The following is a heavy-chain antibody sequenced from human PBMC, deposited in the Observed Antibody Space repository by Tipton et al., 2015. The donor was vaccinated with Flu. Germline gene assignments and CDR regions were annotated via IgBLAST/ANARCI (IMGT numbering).Heavy chain of an antibody. J-gene: IGHJ4*02. Sequence: TLSLTCAVYGGSFSGYYWSWIRQPPGKGPEWIGEIYHSGSTNYNPSLKSRVTISVDKSKNQFSLKLSSVTAADTAVYYCARGTTALNYFDYWGQGTLVTVSS. CDR1: GGSFSGYY. D-gene: IGHD4-17*01. CDR3: ARGTTALNYFDY. CDR2: IYHSGST. V-gene: IGHV4-34*01.